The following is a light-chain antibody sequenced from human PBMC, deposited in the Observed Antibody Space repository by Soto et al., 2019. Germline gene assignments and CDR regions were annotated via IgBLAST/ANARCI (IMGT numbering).Light chain of an antibody. CDR2: WAS. Sequence: DIVMTQSPDFLAVSLGERATINCKSSQTVLFSSNNKNYVAWYQQKPGQPPKLLIYWASTRDSGVPDRFSGSGSGTDFTLSITSLQPEDFATYYCQQLNTYPVTFGGGTKVDIK. V-gene: IGKV4-1*01. J-gene: IGKJ4*01. CDR3: QQLNTYPVT. CDR1: QTVLFSSNNKNY.